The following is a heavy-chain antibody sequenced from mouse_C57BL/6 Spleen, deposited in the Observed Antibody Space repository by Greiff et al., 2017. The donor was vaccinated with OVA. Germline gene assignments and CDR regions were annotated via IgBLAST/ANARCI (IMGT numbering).Heavy chain of an antibody. J-gene: IGHJ1*03. V-gene: IGHV5-17*01. CDR1: GFTFSDYG. Sequence: EVQGVESGGGLVKPGGSLKLSCAASGFTFSDYGMHWVRQAPEKGLEWVAYISSGSSTIYYADTVKGRFTISRDNAKNTLLLQRTSLRAEDAAIYYCARKVYYYCSSPVDVWGTGTTVTVSA. CDR3: ARKVYYYCSSPVDV. CDR2: ISSGSSTI. D-gene: IGHD1-1*01.